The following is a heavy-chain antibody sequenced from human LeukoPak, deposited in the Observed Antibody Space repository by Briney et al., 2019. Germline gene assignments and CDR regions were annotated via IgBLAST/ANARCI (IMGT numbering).Heavy chain of an antibody. Sequence: ASVKVSCKASGYTFTSYDINWVRQATGQGLEWMGWMSPNSGNTGYAQKFQGRVTMTRNTSISTAYMELSSLRSEDTAVYYCARLFDYVWGSYRPWGQGTLVTVSS. CDR1: GYTFTSYD. CDR2: MSPNSGNT. CDR3: ARLFDYVWGSYRP. D-gene: IGHD3-16*02. J-gene: IGHJ5*02. V-gene: IGHV1-8*01.